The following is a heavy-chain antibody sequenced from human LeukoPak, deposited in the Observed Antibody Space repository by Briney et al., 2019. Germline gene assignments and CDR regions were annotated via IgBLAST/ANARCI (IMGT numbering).Heavy chain of an antibody. V-gene: IGHV3-74*01. CDR2: ITSDGRTT. CDR3: ARDRYYVPDY. CDR1: GFTFSSTW. J-gene: IGHJ4*02. D-gene: IGHD3-10*02. Sequence: PGGSLRLSCAASGFTFSSTWMHGFRHGAGKGLVWVSRITSDGRTTIYADSVKGRFSISRDNAKNTLYLQMNSLRAEYTAVYYCARDRYYVPDYWGQGTLVTVSS.